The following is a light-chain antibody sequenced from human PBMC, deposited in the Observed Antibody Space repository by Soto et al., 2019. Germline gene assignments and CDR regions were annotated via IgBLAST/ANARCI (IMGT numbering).Light chain of an antibody. Sequence: DLEMTQSPSSLSASVGDRVTITCRASQSISNYLNWYQHKPGKVPKLLIYAASSLQSGVPTRFSGSGSRTDFTLTINSLHPEAFATYFCQQSYGTPLTFGGGTKIEIK. V-gene: IGKV1-39*01. J-gene: IGKJ4*01. CDR2: AAS. CDR1: QSISNY. CDR3: QQSYGTPLT.